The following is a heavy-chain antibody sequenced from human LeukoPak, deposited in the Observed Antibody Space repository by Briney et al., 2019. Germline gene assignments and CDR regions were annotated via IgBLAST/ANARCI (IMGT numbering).Heavy chain of an antibody. CDR3: ARGTGGYCSSTSCLNWFDP. CDR2: IIPIFGTA. V-gene: IGHV1-69*13. Sequence: SVKVSCKASGGTFSSYAFSRVRQAPGQGLEWMGGIIPIFGTANYAQKFQGRVTITADESTSTAYMELSSLRSEDTAVYYCARGTGGYCSSTSCLNWFDPWGQGTLVTVSS. D-gene: IGHD2-2*01. J-gene: IGHJ5*02. CDR1: GGTFSSYA.